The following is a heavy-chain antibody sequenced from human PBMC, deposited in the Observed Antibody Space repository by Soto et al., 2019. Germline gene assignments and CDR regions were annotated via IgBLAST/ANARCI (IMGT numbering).Heavy chain of an antibody. Sequence: QPGGSLRLSCTASGLSFSDYDMHRVRQAPGKGLEWVSTIGAARDPYYTGPVKHRFTISRENARNSMFLQMNSVTVGDTAVYYCARAYTGRLPRRADYYYALDVWGQGIMVTVSS. V-gene: IGHV3-13*05. D-gene: IGHD2-15*01. J-gene: IGHJ6*02. CDR3: ARAYTGRLPRRADYYYALDV. CDR1: GLSFSDYD. CDR2: IGAARDP.